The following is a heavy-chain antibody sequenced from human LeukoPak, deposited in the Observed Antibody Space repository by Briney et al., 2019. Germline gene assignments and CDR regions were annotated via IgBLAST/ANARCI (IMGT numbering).Heavy chain of an antibody. J-gene: IGHJ4*02. CDR1: GFTFSSYW. D-gene: IGHD5-18*01. V-gene: IGHV3-30-3*01. Sequence: PGGSLRLSCAASGFTFSSYWMSWVRQAPGKGLEWVAVISYDGSNKYYADSVKGRFTISRDNSKNTLYLQMNSLRAEDTAVYYCARERIRSYGYSLGYWGQGTLVTVS. CDR3: ARERIRSYGYSLGY. CDR2: ISYDGSNK.